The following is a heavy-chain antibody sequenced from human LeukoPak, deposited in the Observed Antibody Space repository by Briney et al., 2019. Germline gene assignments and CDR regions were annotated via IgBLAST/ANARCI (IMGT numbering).Heavy chain of an antibody. CDR2: IYYSGST. CDR1: GGSISSSSYY. V-gene: IGHV4-39*01. Sequence: PSETLSLTCTVSGGSISSSSYYWGWIRQPPGKGLEWIGSIYYSGSTYYNPSLKSRVTISVDTSKNQFSLKLSSVTATDTAVYCSAPPSVLVAARVFDYWRQGNLVTVSS. D-gene: IGHD2-15*01. J-gene: IGHJ4*02. CDR3: APPSVLVAARVFDY.